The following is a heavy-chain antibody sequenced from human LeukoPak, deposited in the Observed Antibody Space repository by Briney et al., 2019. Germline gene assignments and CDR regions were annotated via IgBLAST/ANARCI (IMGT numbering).Heavy chain of an antibody. CDR2: ISSSGSYI. Sequence: PGGSLRLSCAASRFTFSSYSMNWVRQAPGKGLEWVSSISSSGSYIYYADSVKGRFTISRDNAKNSLYLQMNSLRAEDTAVYYCARVAPNRRYCSGGSCLNYFDYWGQGTLVTVSS. V-gene: IGHV3-21*04. J-gene: IGHJ4*02. D-gene: IGHD2-15*01. CDR1: RFTFSSYS. CDR3: ARVAPNRRYCSGGSCLNYFDY.